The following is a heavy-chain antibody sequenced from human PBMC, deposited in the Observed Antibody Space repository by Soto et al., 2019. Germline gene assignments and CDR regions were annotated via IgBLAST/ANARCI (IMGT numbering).Heavy chain of an antibody. CDR1: GFTFSDHY. D-gene: IGHD1-1*01. CDR3: VRSGDNYNLLEY. J-gene: IGHJ4*02. V-gene: IGHV3-11*06. Sequence: GGSLRLSCAASGFTFSDHYMSWIRQAPGKGLEWIGYSSNSGSFTRYADSVKGRFSISRDNAKNSLFLQINSLRGDDTAIYYCVRSGDNYNLLEYWGQGTLVTVSS. CDR2: SSNSGSFT.